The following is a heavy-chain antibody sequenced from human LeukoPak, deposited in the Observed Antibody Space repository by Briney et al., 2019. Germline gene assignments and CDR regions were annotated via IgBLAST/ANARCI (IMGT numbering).Heavy chain of an antibody. CDR1: GDSMSDYF. CDR3: ARHAPVGYGYMDV. Sequence: SETLSLTCTVSGDSMSDYFWTWIRQPPGKGLEWIGYVHYSGSTNYNPSLKSRVTISVDTSKNQFSLKLSSVTAADTAVYYCARHAPVGYGYMDVWGKGTTVTISS. D-gene: IGHD1-26*01. CDR2: VHYSGST. V-gene: IGHV4-59*08. J-gene: IGHJ6*03.